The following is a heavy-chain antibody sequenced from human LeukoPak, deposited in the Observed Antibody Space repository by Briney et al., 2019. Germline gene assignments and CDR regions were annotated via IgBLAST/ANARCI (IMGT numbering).Heavy chain of an antibody. D-gene: IGHD1-26*01. J-gene: IGHJ6*03. V-gene: IGHV1-69*13. CDR2: IIPILDTA. Sequence: ASVKVSCKASGYTFTSHGISWVRQAPGQGLEWMGGIIPILDTANYAQKFQGRVTITADESTSTAYMELSSLRSEDTAVYYCARSSRTYYYYYMDVWGKGTTVKISS. CDR3: ARSSRTYYYYYMDV. CDR1: GYTFTSHG.